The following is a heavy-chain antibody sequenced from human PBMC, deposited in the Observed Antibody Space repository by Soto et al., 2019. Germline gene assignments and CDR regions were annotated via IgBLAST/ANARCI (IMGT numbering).Heavy chain of an antibody. D-gene: IGHD3-3*01. J-gene: IGHJ6*02. CDR2: IYYSGST. CDR1: GGPISNGGYY. Sequence: SETLSLTCTVSGGPISNGGYYWTWIRQHPGKGLEWIGYIYYSGSTYYNPSLKSRVTISVDTSKNQFSLKLTSVTAADTAVYYCARDVTDFWSGHEGMDVWGQGTTVTVSS. V-gene: IGHV4-31*03. CDR3: ARDVTDFWSGHEGMDV.